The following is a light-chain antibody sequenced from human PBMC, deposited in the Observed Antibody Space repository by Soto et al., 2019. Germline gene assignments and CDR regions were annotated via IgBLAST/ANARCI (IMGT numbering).Light chain of an antibody. J-gene: IGLJ7*01. Sequence: QSALTQPASVSGSPGQSITISCTGTSSDVVGYNYVSWYQQHPGKAPKLMIYEVSNRPSGVSNRFSGSKSGNTASLTISGLQADDEADYYCSSYTSSSTLGVFGGGTQLTVL. V-gene: IGLV2-14*01. CDR1: SSDVVGYNY. CDR2: EVS. CDR3: SSYTSSSTLGV.